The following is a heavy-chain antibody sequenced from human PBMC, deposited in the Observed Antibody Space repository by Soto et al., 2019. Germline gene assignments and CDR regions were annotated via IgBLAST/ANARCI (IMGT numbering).Heavy chain of an antibody. CDR2: IIPILGTA. CDR1: GGTFSSYA. Sequence: GASVKVSCKASGGTFSSYAISWVRQAPGQGLEWMRGIIPILGTANYAQKFQGRVTITADESTSTAYMELSSLRSEDTAVYYCARAPPSGSITGTTYYFDYWGQGTLVTVSS. V-gene: IGHV1-69*13. CDR3: ARAPPSGSITGTTYYFDY. D-gene: IGHD1-20*01. J-gene: IGHJ4*02.